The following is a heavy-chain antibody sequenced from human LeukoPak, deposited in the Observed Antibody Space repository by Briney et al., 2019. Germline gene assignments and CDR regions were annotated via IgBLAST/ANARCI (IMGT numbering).Heavy chain of an antibody. Sequence: SETLSLTCTVSGGSISSYYWSWIRQPAGKGLEWIGRIYTSGSTDYNPSLKSRVTMSVDTSKNQFSLKLSSVTAADTAVYYCARMGLNPLGYPTYFDYWGQGTLVTVSS. D-gene: IGHD3-16*02. CDR2: IYTSGST. V-gene: IGHV4-4*07. CDR1: GGSISSYY. J-gene: IGHJ4*02. CDR3: ARMGLNPLGYPTYFDY.